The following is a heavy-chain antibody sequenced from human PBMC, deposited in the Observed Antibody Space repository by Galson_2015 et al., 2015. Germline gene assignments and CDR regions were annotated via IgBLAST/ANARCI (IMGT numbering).Heavy chain of an antibody. V-gene: IGHV3-30*03. J-gene: IGHJ6*03. CDR3: ARAETLYSSSWYSQYMDV. CDR2: ISYDGSND. Sequence: SLRLSCAASAFTFSSYGVHWVRQAPGKGLEWVAVISYDGSNDYYADSVKGRFTISRDNSKNTLYLQMNSLRAEGTAVYYCARAETLYSSSWYSQYMDVWGKGTTVTVSS. D-gene: IGHD6-13*01. CDR1: AFTFSSYG.